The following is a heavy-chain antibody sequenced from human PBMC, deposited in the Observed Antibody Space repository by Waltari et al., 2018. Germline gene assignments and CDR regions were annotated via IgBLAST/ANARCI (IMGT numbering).Heavy chain of an antibody. CDR3: ARGTRGSTSCYFDY. D-gene: IGHD2-2*01. CDR2: IYNNKIT. J-gene: IGHJ4*02. V-gene: IGHV4-31*03. Sequence: QVQLQESGPVLVEPSHTLSLACTVPGGPLSRGCYYWSWIRQHPGKGLEWIGHIYNNKITFHNPSLKSRVTISVDTSKNQFSLKLTSVTAADTAVYYCARGTRGSTSCYFDYWGQGTLVTVSS. CDR1: GGPLSRGCYY.